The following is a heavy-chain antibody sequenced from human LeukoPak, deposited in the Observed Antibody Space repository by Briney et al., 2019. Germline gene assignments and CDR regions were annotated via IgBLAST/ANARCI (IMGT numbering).Heavy chain of an antibody. CDR2: ISAYNGNT. V-gene: IGHV1-18*01. D-gene: IGHD2-21*02. CDR1: GYAFTSYG. CDR3: ARDGVFRFEVGDVYYYYMDV. J-gene: IGHJ6*03. Sequence: ASVKVSCKASGYAFTSYGISWVRQAPGQGLEWMGRISAYNGNTNYAQKLQGRVTMTTDTSTSTAYMDLTRLIFDDTAMYYCARDGVFRFEVGDVYYYYMDVWGKGTTVTVSS.